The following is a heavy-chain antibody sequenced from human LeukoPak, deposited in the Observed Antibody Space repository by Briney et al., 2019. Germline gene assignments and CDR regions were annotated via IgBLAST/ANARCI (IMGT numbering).Heavy chain of an antibody. J-gene: IGHJ4*02. D-gene: IGHD5-24*01. Sequence: GGSLRLSCAASGFSFGGYTMSCVRQVPGKGLYWVSGISGSGGTTYYADSVKGRFTISRDNSNNTLHLQMNSLRAEDTAVYYCAKDLRGYNLRGFDYWGQGALVTVSA. CDR1: GFSFGGYT. V-gene: IGHV3-23*01. CDR2: ISGSGGTT. CDR3: AKDLRGYNLRGFDY.